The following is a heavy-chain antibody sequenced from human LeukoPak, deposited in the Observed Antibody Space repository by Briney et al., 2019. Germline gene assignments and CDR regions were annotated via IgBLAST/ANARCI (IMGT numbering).Heavy chain of an antibody. Sequence: SETLSLTCTVSGYSISSGYYRGWIRQPPGKGLEWIGSIYHSGSTYYNPSLKSRVTISVDTSKNQFSLKLSSVTAADTAVYYCARAPQSSYYYYYYYMDVWGKGTTVTVSS. D-gene: IGHD6-6*01. CDR2: IYHSGST. CDR3: ARAPQSSYYYYYYYMDV. CDR1: GYSISSGYY. V-gene: IGHV4-38-2*02. J-gene: IGHJ6*03.